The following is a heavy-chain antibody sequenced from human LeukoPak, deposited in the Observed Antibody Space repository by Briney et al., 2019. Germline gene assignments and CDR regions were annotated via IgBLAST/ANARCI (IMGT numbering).Heavy chain of an antibody. D-gene: IGHD3-10*02. Sequence: GGSLRLSCTASGFTFADYGMSWVRQAPGKGLEWVSGINRNGDSTGYADFVKGRFTISRDNAKNSLYLQMNSLRAEDTAVYYCAELGITMIGGVWGKGTTVTISS. CDR2: INRNGDST. CDR3: AELGITMIGGV. CDR1: GFTFADYG. J-gene: IGHJ6*04. V-gene: IGHV3-20*04.